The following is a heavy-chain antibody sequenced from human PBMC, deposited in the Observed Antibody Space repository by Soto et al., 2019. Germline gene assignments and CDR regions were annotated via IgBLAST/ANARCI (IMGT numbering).Heavy chain of an antibody. CDR3: ARXSGYSYGYAYYYYGMDV. D-gene: IGHD5-18*01. V-gene: IGHV4-34*01. CDR2: INHSGST. J-gene: IGHJ6*02. Sequence: SGTLSLTCAVYGGSFSCYYWSWIRQPPGKGLEWIGEINHSGSTNYNPSLKSRVTISVDTSKNQFSLKLSSVTAADTAVYYCARXSGYSYGYAYYYYGMDVWGQGTTVTVSS. CDR1: GGSFSCYY.